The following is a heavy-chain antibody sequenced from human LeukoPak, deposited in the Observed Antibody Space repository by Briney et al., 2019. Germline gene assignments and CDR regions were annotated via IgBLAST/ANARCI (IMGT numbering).Heavy chain of an antibody. J-gene: IGHJ4*02. D-gene: IGHD3-10*01. Sequence: PGGSLRLSCAASGFTFSIYAMSWVRQAPGKGLEWVSAISGSGGTTDYADSVKGRFTISRDNSKNTLYLQMNSLRGEDTAVYYCAKSSSRSGDFDYWGQGTLVTVSS. V-gene: IGHV3-23*01. CDR2: ISGSGGTT. CDR1: GFTFSIYA. CDR3: AKSSSRSGDFDY.